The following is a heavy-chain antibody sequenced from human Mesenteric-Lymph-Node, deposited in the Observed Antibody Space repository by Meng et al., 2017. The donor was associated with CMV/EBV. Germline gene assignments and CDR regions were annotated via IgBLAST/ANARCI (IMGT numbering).Heavy chain of an antibody. D-gene: IGHD1-1*01. CDR3: ARDGIEGDAFDI. Sequence: GESLKISCAASGFAFSTYNMNWFRQAPGKGLEWVSSITSNSNYIWYADSVKGRFTISRDNAKNSLYLQMNSLRAEDTAVYYCARDGIEGDAFDIWGQGTMVTVSS. CDR2: ITSNSNYI. CDR1: GFAFSTYN. J-gene: IGHJ3*02. V-gene: IGHV3-21*01.